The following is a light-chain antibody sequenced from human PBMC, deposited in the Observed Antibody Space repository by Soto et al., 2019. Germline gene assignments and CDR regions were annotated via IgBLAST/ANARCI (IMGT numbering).Light chain of an antibody. CDR2: EVS. V-gene: IGLV2-14*01. CDR1: SSDVGRYNY. Sequence: QSALAQPASVSGSPGQSITISCTGTSSDVGRYNYVSWYQQHPGKAPKLMIHEVSYRPSGVSSRFSGSKSGNTASLTISGLQAEDEAEYHCCSYTNRATDVVGTATKLTVL. J-gene: IGLJ1*01. CDR3: CSYTNRATDV.